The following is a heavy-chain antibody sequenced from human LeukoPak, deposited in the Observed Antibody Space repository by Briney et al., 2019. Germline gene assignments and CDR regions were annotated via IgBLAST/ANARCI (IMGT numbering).Heavy chain of an antibody. Sequence: GSLRLSCAASGFTFSNHGMNWIRQPPGKGLEWIGEINHSGSTNYNPSLKSRVTISVDTSKNQFSLKLSSVTAADTAVYYCARHGSGYSSSWRRYYFDYWGQGTLVTVSS. CDR3: ARHGSGYSSSWRRYYFDY. V-gene: IGHV4-34*01. CDR1: GFTFSNHG. D-gene: IGHD6-13*01. J-gene: IGHJ4*02. CDR2: INHSGST.